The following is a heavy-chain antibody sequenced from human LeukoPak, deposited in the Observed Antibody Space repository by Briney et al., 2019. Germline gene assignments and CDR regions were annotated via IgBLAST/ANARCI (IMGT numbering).Heavy chain of an antibody. CDR3: ARDLERSVGYDFNYYYYYMDV. V-gene: IGHV4-34*01. CDR1: GGSFSGYY. D-gene: IGHD5-12*01. J-gene: IGHJ6*03. CDR2: INHSGST. Sequence: SETLSLTCAVYGGSFSGYYWSWIRQPPGKGLEWIGEINHSGSTNYNPSLKSRVTISVDTSKNQFSLKLSSVTAADTAVYYCARDLERSVGYDFNYYYYYMDVWGKGTTVTVSS.